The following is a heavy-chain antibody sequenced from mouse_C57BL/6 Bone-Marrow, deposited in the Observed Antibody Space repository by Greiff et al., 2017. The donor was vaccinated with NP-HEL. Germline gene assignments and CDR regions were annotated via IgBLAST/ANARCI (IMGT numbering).Heavy chain of an antibody. Sequence: EVQVVESGGGFVQPGGSMKLSCAASGFTFSDAWMDWVRQSPEKGLEWVAEIRNNANNHATYYAVSVKGRFTISRDDSKSSVDLQMNSLRAEYTVIDYYTSTTVGATDFGVWGTGTTVTVAT. D-gene: IGHD1-1*01. V-gene: IGHV6-6*01. J-gene: IGHJ1*03. CDR1: GFTFSDAW. CDR3: TSTTVGATDFGV. CDR2: IRNNANNHAT.